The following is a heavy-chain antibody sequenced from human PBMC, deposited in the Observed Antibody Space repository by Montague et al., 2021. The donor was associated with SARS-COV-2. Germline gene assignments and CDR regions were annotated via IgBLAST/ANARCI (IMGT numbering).Heavy chain of an antibody. CDR2: ISSSGGGSTK. CDR3: ARDRDWDDWCGMDV. D-gene: IGHD2-21*01. J-gene: IGHJ6*02. V-gene: IGHV3-48*03. CDR1: GFIFSSYE. Sequence: FLRLSCAASGFIFSSYEMNWVHQAPGKGLEWTSYISSSGGGSTKXYTDSVKGRFTISRDNAKNSLYLQMNSLRVEDTAIYYCARDRDWDDWCGMDVWGQGTTVTVSS.